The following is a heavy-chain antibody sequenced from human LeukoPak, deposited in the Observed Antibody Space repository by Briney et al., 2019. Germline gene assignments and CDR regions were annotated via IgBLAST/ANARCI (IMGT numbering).Heavy chain of an antibody. CDR2: ISSSGSTI. CDR1: GFTFSDYY. CDR3: ARGVGSGSRLRAGDY. Sequence: GGSLRLSCAASGFTFSDYYMSWIRQAPGKGLEWIPYISSSGSTIYYADSVKGRFTISRDNAKNSLYLQMNSLRAEDTAVYYCARGVGSGSRLRAGDYWGQGTLVTVSS. J-gene: IGHJ4*02. D-gene: IGHD1-26*01. V-gene: IGHV3-11*01.